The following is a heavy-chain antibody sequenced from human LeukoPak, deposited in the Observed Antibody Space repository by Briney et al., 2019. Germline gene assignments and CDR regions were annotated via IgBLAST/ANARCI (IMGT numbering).Heavy chain of an antibody. CDR3: ARGQWELLSAFDI. V-gene: IGHV3-20*04. D-gene: IGHD1-26*01. Sequence: PGGSLRLSCAASGFTFDDYGMSWVRQAPGKGLECVSGINWNGGSTGYVDSVKGRFTISRDNAKNSLYLQMNSLRAEDTALYYCARGQWELLSAFDIWGQGTMVTVSS. CDR1: GFTFDDYG. CDR2: INWNGGST. J-gene: IGHJ3*02.